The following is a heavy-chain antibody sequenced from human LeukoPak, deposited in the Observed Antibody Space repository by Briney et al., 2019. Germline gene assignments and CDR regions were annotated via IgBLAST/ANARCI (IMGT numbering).Heavy chain of an antibody. J-gene: IGHJ4*02. CDR2: IYSGGST. V-gene: IGHV3-53*01. Sequence: PGGSLRLSCAASGFTVSSNYMSWVRQAPGKGLEWVSVIYSGGSTYYADSVKGRFTISRDNSKNTLYLQMNSLRAEDTAVYYCARDLLPLYGDYDYWGQGTLVTVSS. CDR3: ARDLLPLYGDYDY. D-gene: IGHD4-17*01. CDR1: GFTVSSNY.